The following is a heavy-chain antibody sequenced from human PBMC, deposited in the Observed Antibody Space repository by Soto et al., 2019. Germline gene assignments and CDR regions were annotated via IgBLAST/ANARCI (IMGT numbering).Heavy chain of an antibody. Sequence: TSETLSLTCTVSGGSISSSSYYWGWIRQPPGKGLEWIGSIYYSGSTYYNPSLKSRVTMSVDTSKKEFSLKLTSVTAADTAVYYCARGWRFDPWGQGTLVTVSS. J-gene: IGHJ5*02. D-gene: IGHD3-3*01. CDR3: ARGWRFDP. CDR2: IYYSGST. CDR1: GGSISSSSYY. V-gene: IGHV4-39*07.